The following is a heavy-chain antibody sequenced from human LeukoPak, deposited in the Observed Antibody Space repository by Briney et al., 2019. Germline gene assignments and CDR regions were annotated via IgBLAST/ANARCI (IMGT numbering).Heavy chain of an antibody. V-gene: IGHV3-33*01. CDR2: IWYDGSSK. D-gene: IGHD2-21*01. CDR1: GFTFSSYG. J-gene: IGHJ4*02. Sequence: GRSLRLSCAASGFTFSSYGMHWVRQAPGKGLEWVAVIWYDGSSKYYADSVKGRFTTSRDNSKNTLYLQMNSLRAEDTAVYYCARDRDYSGIFDYWGQGTLVTVSS. CDR3: ARDRDYSGIFDY.